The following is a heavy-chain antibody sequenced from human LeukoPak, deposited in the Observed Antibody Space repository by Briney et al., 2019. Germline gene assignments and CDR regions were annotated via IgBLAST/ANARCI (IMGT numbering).Heavy chain of an antibody. CDR3: ARVTPSFVHNWFDP. J-gene: IGHJ5*02. D-gene: IGHD6-6*01. Sequence: SETLSLTCTVSGGSISTYYWSWIRQSPGKGLEWIGDVYHSGSTNYNPSLKSRVTISIDTSENQFSLKLTSVTAADTAVCYCARVTPSFVHNWFDPWGQGTLVTVSS. CDR1: GGSISTYY. V-gene: IGHV4-59*08. CDR2: VYHSGST.